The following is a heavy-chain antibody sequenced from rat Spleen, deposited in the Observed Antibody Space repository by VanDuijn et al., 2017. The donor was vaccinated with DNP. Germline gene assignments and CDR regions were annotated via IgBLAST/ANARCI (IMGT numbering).Heavy chain of an antibody. Sequence: EVHLVESGGGLVQPGRSMKLSCVASGFTFSNYWMTWIRQVPGRGLEWVASITSSGGSIYYPDSVKGRFTISRDNAKNTLYLQMNSLRSEDMATYYCARWNSGHFDYWGQGVMVPVSS. CDR2: ITSSGGSI. V-gene: IGHV5-31*01. CDR3: ARWNSGHFDY. CDR1: GFTFSNYW. J-gene: IGHJ2*01. D-gene: IGHD4-3*01.